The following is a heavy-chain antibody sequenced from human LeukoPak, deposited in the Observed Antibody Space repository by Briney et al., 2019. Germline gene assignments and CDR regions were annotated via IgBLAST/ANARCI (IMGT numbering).Heavy chain of an antibody. Sequence: SETLSLTCAVYGGSFSGDYWSWIRQPPGKGLEWIGEINHSGSTNYNPSLKSRVTISVDTSKNQFSLKLSSVTAADTAVYYCARAGSGSYSGWGQGTLVTVSS. J-gene: IGHJ4*02. CDR3: ARAGSGSYSG. D-gene: IGHD1-26*01. CDR2: INHSGST. CDR1: GGSFSGDY. V-gene: IGHV4-34*01.